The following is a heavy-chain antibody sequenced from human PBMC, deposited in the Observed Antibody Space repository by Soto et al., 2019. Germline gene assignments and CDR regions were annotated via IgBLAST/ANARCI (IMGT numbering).Heavy chain of an antibody. J-gene: IGHJ5*02. D-gene: IGHD3-10*01. Sequence: ASVKVSCKAFGYTFTRHYIHWVRQAPGQRLEGMGWINPNSGGTNYAQKFQGWVTMTRDTSISTAYMELSRLRSDDTAVYYCARDRVTMVRGVNFWFDPWGQGTLVTVSS. CDR1: GYTFTRHY. CDR2: INPNSGGT. V-gene: IGHV1-2*04. CDR3: ARDRVTMVRGVNFWFDP.